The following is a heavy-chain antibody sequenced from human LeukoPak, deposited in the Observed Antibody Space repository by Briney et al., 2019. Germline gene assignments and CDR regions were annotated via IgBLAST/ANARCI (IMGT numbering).Heavy chain of an antibody. D-gene: IGHD5-12*01. CDR2: ISHDGSNT. V-gene: IGHV3-30*18. CDR3: AKEMKPWMHFDY. J-gene: IGHJ4*02. CDR1: GFTFSRSA. Sequence: GGSLRLSCAASGFTFSRSAVHWVRQAPGKGLEWVAVISHDGSNTDHTDSVKGRFTISRDNSKNTPYLQMNSLRAEDTAVYYCAKEMKPWMHFDYWGQGTLVTVSS.